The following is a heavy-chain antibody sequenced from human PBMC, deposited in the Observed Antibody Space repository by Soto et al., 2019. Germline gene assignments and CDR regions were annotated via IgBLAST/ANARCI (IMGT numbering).Heavy chain of an antibody. D-gene: IGHD2-2*01. J-gene: IGHJ4*02. CDR3: ARGGALGYCSSTSCYYFDY. Sequence: ASVKVSCKASGYTFTSYAMHWVRQAPGQRLEWMGWINAGNGNTKYSQKFQGRVTITRDTSASTAYMELSSLRSEDTAVYYCARGGALGYCSSTSCYYFDYWGQGTLVTVSS. CDR2: INAGNGNT. V-gene: IGHV1-3*01. CDR1: GYTFTSYA.